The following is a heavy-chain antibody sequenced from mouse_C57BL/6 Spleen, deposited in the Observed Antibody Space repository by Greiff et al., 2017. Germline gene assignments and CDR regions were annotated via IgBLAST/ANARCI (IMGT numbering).Heavy chain of an antibody. D-gene: IGHD3-2*02. J-gene: IGHJ4*01. CDR3: AREGGSSGYAMDY. Sequence: QVQLQQSGAELVKPGASVKISCKASGYAFSSYWMNWVKQRPGKGLEWIGQIYPGDGDTNYNGKFKGKATLTADKSSSTAYMQLSSLTSEESAVYFCAREGGSSGYAMDYWGQGTSVTVSS. CDR1: GYAFSSYW. V-gene: IGHV1-80*01. CDR2: IYPGDGDT.